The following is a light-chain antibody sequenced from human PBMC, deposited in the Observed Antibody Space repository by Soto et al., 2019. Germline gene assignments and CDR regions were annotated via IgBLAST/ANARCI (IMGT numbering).Light chain of an antibody. CDR1: QSVSSF. V-gene: IGKV3-15*01. CDR2: GAS. CDR3: QQYDNWPPST. J-gene: IGKJ2*02. Sequence: EIVMTQSPATLSVSPGERATLSCRASQSVSSFLAWYQQKPGQFPRLLIHGASTRATGVPARFSGSGSGTEFTLTISSLQSEDFAVYYCQQYDNWPPSTFGQGTKLEIK.